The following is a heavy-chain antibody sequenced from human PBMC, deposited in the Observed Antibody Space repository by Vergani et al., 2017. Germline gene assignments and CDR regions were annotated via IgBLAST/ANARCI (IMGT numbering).Heavy chain of an antibody. V-gene: IGHV4-39*07. CDR1: GGSISSSSYY. CDR2: IYYSGST. J-gene: IGHJ6*03. CDR3: ARDFRRGEKIGXAPSLEWLLPPSSDYYYYMDV. D-gene: IGHD3-3*01. Sequence: QLQLQESGPGLVKPSETLSLTCTVSGGSISSSSYYWGWIRQPPGKGLEWIGSIYYSGSTYYNPSLKSRVTISVDPSKNQFSLKLSPVTPADTAVYYCARDFRRGEKIGXAPSLEWLLPPSSDYYYYMDVWGKGTTVTVSS.